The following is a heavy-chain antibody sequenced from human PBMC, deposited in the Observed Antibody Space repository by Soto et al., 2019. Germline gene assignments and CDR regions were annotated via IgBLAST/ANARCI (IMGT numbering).Heavy chain of an antibody. V-gene: IGHV3-33*01. CDR2: MWYDGGNK. D-gene: IGHD1-7*01. J-gene: IGHJ4*02. CDR1: GFTVSTSG. Sequence: QVQLVESGGGVVQPGRSLRLSCAASGFTVSTSGMHWVRQAPGKGLEWVAVMWYDGGNKYNVDSVKGRFTISRDNARNKLYQQMNNVRADDTAVYYCARGNWKYGYFDYWGQGTLVTVSA. CDR3: ARGNWKYGYFDY.